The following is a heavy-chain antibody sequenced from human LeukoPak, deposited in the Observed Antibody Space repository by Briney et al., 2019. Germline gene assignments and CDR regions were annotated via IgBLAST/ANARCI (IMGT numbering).Heavy chain of an antibody. Sequence: ASVKVPCKASGYTFTSYYMHWVRQAPGQGLEWMGIINPSGGSTGYAQKFQGRVTMTRDTSTSTVYMELSSLRSEDTAVYYCARDTYSYGLFDYWGQGTLVTVSS. CDR1: GYTFTSYY. CDR3: ARDTYSYGLFDY. J-gene: IGHJ4*02. CDR2: INPSGGST. V-gene: IGHV1-46*01. D-gene: IGHD5-18*01.